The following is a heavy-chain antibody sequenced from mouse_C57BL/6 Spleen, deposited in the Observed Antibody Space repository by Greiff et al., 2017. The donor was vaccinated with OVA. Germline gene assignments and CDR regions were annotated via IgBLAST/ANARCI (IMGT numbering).Heavy chain of an antibody. D-gene: IGHD1-1*01. CDR1: GYTFTDYN. J-gene: IGHJ2*01. V-gene: IGHV1-18*01. Sequence: EVQLQQSGPELVKPGASVTIPCKASGYTFTDYNMDWVKQSHGKSLEWIGDINPNNGGTIYNQKFKGKATLTVDKSSSTAYMELRSLTSEDTAVYYCARVTPVVATDYWGQGTTLTVSS. CDR3: ARVTPVVATDY. CDR2: INPNNGGT.